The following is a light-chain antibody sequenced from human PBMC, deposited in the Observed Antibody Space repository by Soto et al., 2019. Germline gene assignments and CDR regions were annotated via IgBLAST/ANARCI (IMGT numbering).Light chain of an antibody. CDR2: AAS. J-gene: IGKJ1*01. CDR1: QCITDY. Sequence: DIQVTQSPSSVSASVGDRVTITCRASQCITDYLTWYQHKPGRTPELLIYAASSLQSGVPSRFSGSRSGTDFTLTISCLQSEDFATYYCQQYYSIPRTFGQGTKVDI. V-gene: IGKV1-39*01. CDR3: QQYYSIPRT.